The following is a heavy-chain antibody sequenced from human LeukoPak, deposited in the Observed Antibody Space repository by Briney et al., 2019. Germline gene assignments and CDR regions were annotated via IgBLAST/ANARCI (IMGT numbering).Heavy chain of an antibody. CDR2: IYPGDSDA. CDR3: SISRYHDYINPFGFDV. Sequence: PGESLKISCRGSGFRFSNYCIAWVRHMSGKGLQWLGIIYPGDSDARYSPSFQGQVTISADKSITTAYLQWSSLKASDTAIYYCSISRYHDYINPFGFDVWGQGTMVTISS. CDR1: GFRFSNYC. V-gene: IGHV5-51*01. D-gene: IGHD4-11*01. J-gene: IGHJ3*01.